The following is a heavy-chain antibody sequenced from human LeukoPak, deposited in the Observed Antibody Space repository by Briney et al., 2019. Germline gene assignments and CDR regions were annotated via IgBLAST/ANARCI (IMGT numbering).Heavy chain of an antibody. CDR2: IYYSGST. V-gene: IGHV4-59*08. CDR3: ARGTRYNGDYFDY. Sequence: SETLSLTCTVSGGSISSYYWSWIRQPPGKGLEWIGYIYYSGSTNYNPSLKSRVTISVDTSKNQFSLKLSSVTAADTAAYYCARGTRYNGDYFDYWGQGTLVTVSS. D-gene: IGHD5-24*01. CDR1: GGSISSYY. J-gene: IGHJ4*02.